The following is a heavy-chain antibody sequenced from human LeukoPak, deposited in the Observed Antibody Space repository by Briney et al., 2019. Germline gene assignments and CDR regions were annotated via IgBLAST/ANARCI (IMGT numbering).Heavy chain of an antibody. D-gene: IGHD4-17*01. J-gene: IGHJ5*02. CDR1: GGSISSYY. Sequence: PSETLSLTCTVSGGSISSYYWSWIRQPPGKGLEWIGNIYYSGSTNYNPSLKSRVTISVDTSKNQISLKLSSVTAADTAVYYCARQTTEGFDPWGQGVLVTVSS. CDR2: IYYSGST. CDR3: ARQTTEGFDP. V-gene: IGHV4-59*01.